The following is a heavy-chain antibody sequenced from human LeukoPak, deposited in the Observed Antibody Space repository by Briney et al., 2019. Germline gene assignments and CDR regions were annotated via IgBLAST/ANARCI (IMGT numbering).Heavy chain of an antibody. CDR3: ARGGPYYDYVWGSYQPFDY. CDR2: ISAYNGNT. J-gene: IGHJ4*02. CDR1: GYTFTSYG. Sequence: ASVKVSCKASGYTFTSYGISWVRQAPGQGLEWMGWISAYNGNTNYAQKLQGRVTMTTDTSTSTAYMELRSLRSDDTAVYYCARGGPYYDYVWGSYQPFDYWGQGTLVTVSS. D-gene: IGHD3-16*02. V-gene: IGHV1-18*01.